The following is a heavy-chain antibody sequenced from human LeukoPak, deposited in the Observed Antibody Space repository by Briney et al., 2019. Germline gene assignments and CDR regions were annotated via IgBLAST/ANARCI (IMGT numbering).Heavy chain of an antibody. V-gene: IGHV3-23*01. CDR2: ITASGAGT. J-gene: IGHJ4*02. CDR3: AKGGKWDVTPFDY. D-gene: IGHD1-26*01. Sequence: GGSLRLSCAASGFTFSSYAMTWVRQAPGKGLEWLSGITASGAGTNYADSVKGRFAISRDNSKNTLYLQMNSLRAEDTAVYYCAKGGKWDVTPFDYWGQGTLVTVSS. CDR1: GFTFSSYA.